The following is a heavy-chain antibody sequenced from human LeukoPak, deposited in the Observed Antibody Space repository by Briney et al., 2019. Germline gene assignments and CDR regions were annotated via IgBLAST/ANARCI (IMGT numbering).Heavy chain of an antibody. D-gene: IGHD1-26*01. V-gene: IGHV1-3*01. J-gene: IGHJ6*02. CDR3: ARVERRDV. CDR1: GGTFSSYA. CDR2: TNAGNGNT. Sequence: ASVKVSCKASGGTFSSYAISWVRQAPGQRLEWMGWTNAGNGNTKYSQKFQGRVTITRDTSASTAYMELSSLRSEDTAVYYCARVERRDVWGQGTTVTVSS.